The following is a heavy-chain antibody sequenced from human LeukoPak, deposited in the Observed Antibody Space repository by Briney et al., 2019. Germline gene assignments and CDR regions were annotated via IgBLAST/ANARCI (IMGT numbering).Heavy chain of an antibody. J-gene: IGHJ4*02. CDR3: AKDPFWELPDYFDY. V-gene: IGHV3-53*01. Sequence: HAGGSLRLSCAASGFTVSSNYMSWVRQAPGKGLEWVSVIYSGGSTYYADSVKGRFTISRDNSKNTPYLQMNSLRAEDTAVYYCAKDPFWELPDYFDYWGQGTLVTVSS. CDR1: GFTVSSNY. D-gene: IGHD1-26*01. CDR2: IYSGGST.